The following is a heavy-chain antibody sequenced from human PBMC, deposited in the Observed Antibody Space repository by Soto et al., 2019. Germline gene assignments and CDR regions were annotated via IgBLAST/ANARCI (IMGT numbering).Heavy chain of an antibody. V-gene: IGHV3-30*18. J-gene: IGHJ4*02. Sequence: QVQLVESGGGVVQPGRSLRLSCAASGVTFSSYGMHWVRQAPGKGLEWVAVISYDGSNKYYADSVKGRFTISGDNSKTTLYLQMNSLRAEDTAVYYCAKDRTTRLVFSHYLDYWGQGTLVTVSS. CDR2: ISYDGSNK. CDR1: GVTFSSYG. CDR3: AKDRTTRLVFSHYLDY. D-gene: IGHD3-3*02.